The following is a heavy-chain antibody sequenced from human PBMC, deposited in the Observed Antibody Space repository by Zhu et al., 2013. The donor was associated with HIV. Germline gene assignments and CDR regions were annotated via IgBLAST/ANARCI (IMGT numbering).Heavy chain of an antibody. CDR1: GYTFTNYG. V-gene: IGHV1-2*02. D-gene: IGHD6-19*01. J-gene: IGHJ2*01. CDR2: INPNSGGT. Sequence: VQLVQSGPEVKKPGASVKVSCKASGYTFTNYGIAWVRQAPGQRLEWMGWINPNSGGTKYAQKFQGRVTMTRDTSISTAYMELTRLTSDDTAVYYCARDRNDIAVTGSWYFDLWGRGTLVTVSS. CDR3: ARDRNDIAVTGSWYFDL.